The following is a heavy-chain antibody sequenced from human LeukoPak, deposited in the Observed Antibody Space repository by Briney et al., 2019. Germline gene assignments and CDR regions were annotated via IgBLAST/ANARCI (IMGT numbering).Heavy chain of an antibody. J-gene: IGHJ4*02. D-gene: IGHD2-8*02. Sequence: PGGSLRLSCAASGFTFSTYAMSWVRQPPRKGLEWVSSIFAGGGEIHYADSVRGRFTISRDNSKSTLSLQMNSLRAEDTAIYYCATYRQVLLPFESWGQGTLVTVSS. V-gene: IGHV3-23*01. CDR3: ATYRQVLLPFES. CDR2: IFAGGGEI. CDR1: GFTFSTYA.